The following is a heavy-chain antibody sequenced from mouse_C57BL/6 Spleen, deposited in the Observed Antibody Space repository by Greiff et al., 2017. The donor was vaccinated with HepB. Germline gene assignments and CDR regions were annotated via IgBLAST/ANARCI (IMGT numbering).Heavy chain of an antibody. CDR1: GYTFTSYW. V-gene: IGHV1-64*01. CDR3: ARSPPGRPYYYAMDY. CDR2: IHPNSGST. Sequence: QVQLQQPGAELVKPGASVKLSCKASGYTFTSYWMHWVKQRPGQGLEWIGMIHPNSGSTNYNEKFKSKATLTVDKSSSTAYMQLSSLTSEDSAVYYCARSPPGRPYYYAMDYWGQGTSVTVSS. J-gene: IGHJ4*01. D-gene: IGHD3-3*01.